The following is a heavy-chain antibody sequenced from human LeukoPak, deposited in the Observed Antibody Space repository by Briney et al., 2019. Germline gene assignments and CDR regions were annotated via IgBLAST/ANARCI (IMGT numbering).Heavy chain of an antibody. D-gene: IGHD5-24*01. Sequence: GGSLRLSCAASGFPFSNYWMTWVRQAPGKGLEWVATIEQDGSETYYLGSVKGRFIISRDNAKNTLYLQMNSLRAEDTAVYYCASNGYNYYYYYMDVWGKGTTVTVSS. CDR1: GFPFSNYW. J-gene: IGHJ6*03. CDR2: IEQDGSET. V-gene: IGHV3-7*03. CDR3: ASNGYNYYYYYMDV.